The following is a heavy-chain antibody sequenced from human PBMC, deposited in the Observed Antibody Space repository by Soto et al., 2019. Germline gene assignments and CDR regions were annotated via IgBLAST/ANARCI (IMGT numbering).Heavy chain of an antibody. D-gene: IGHD3-9*01. V-gene: IGHV3-30-3*01. Sequence: GRSLSFSCAASGFTFSNHAMQWGRQAPGKGLEWVALISYDGSSQYYADSVKGRFTLSRDNSNNILYLRMDSLRSDDTAVYYCAREFFFDGYYFDYWGQGTLVTVSS. CDR2: ISYDGSSQ. J-gene: IGHJ4*02. CDR3: AREFFFDGYYFDY. CDR1: GFTFSNHA.